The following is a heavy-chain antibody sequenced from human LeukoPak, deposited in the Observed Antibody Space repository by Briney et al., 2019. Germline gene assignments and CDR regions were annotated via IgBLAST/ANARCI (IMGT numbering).Heavy chain of an antibody. V-gene: IGHV3-48*01. Sequence: PGGSLRLSCAASGFTFSSFSMNWVRQAPGKGLEWVSYISSSSSTIYYADSVKGRFTISRDNAKNSLYLQMNSLRAEDTAVYYCARDSRGYSTTNFDYWGQGTLVTVSS. CDR1: GFTFSSFS. D-gene: IGHD5-18*01. CDR3: ARDSRGYSTTNFDY. J-gene: IGHJ4*02. CDR2: ISSSSSTI.